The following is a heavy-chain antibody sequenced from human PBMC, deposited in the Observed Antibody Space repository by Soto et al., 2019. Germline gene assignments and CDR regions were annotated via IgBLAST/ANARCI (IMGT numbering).Heavy chain of an antibody. CDR3: ARVIAARPGDYYYYYYMDV. Sequence: ASVKVSCKASGYTFTSYGISWVRQAPGQGLEWMGWISAYNGNTNYAQKLQGRVTMTTDTFTSTAYMELRSLRSDDTAVYYCARVIAARPGDYYYYYYMDVWGKGTTVTVSS. V-gene: IGHV1-18*01. J-gene: IGHJ6*03. D-gene: IGHD6-6*01. CDR1: GYTFTSYG. CDR2: ISAYNGNT.